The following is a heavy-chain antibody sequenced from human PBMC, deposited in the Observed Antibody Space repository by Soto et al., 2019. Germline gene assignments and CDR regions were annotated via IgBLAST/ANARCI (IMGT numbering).Heavy chain of an antibody. D-gene: IGHD3-10*01. CDR2: ISWNSGSI. V-gene: IGHV3-9*01. J-gene: IGHJ4*02. CDR1: GFTFDDYA. Sequence: PGGSLRLSCAASGFTFDDYAMHWVRQAPGKGLEWVSGISWNSGSIGYADSVKGRFTISRDNAKNSLYLQMNSLRAEDTALYYCAKDKGITMVRGAVFDYWGQGTLVTVSS. CDR3: AKDKGITMVRGAVFDY.